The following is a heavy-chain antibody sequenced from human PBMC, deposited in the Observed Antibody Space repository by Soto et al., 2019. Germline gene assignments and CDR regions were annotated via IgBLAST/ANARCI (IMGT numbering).Heavy chain of an antibody. CDR2: IDHSGST. CDR3: ATTPRY. V-gene: IGHV4-59*01. CDR1: GGSTSSYY. Sequence: PSETLSLTCSVSGGSTSSYYWSWIRQPPGKGREWIGYIDHSGSTDYSPSLKRRVTMSIDTAQNQVSLKLTSVTAADTGVYYCATTPRYWGQGTXVTVSS. J-gene: IGHJ4*02.